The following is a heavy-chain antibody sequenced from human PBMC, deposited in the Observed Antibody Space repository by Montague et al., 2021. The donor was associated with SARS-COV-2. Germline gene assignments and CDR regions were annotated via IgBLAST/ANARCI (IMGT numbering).Heavy chain of an antibody. V-gene: IGHV4-59*01. Sequence: ETLSLTCIVSGGSINSFYWSWIRQPPGKGLEWIGYIYHSGTTHXSPSLKSRVAISLDTSKNQFSLTLNSVTAADTAVYYCARPSMVSRNYYYYGTDVWGQGTTVTVSS. D-gene: IGHD2-21*01. CDR2: IYHSGTT. J-gene: IGHJ6*02. CDR1: GGSINSFY. CDR3: ARPSMVSRNYYYYGTDV.